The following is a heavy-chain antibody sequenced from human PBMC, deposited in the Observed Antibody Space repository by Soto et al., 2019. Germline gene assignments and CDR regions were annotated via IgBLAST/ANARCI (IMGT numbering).Heavy chain of an antibody. V-gene: IGHV3-73*01. J-gene: IGHJ3*02. CDR1: GFTFSDSA. D-gene: IGHD3-22*01. CDR2: IRNKANSYAT. CDR3: TRQIPLTTWDDALDI. Sequence: GGSLRLSCAASGFTFSDSAMHWVRQASGKGLEWVGRIRNKANSYATAYGASVKGRFTISRDDSKNTAYLQMNSLKTEDTAVYYCTRQIPLTTWDDALDIWGQGTMVTVS.